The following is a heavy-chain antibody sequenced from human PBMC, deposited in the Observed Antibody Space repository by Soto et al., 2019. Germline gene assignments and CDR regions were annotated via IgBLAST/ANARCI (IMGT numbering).Heavy chain of an antibody. J-gene: IGHJ3*02. Sequence: ASVKVSCKASGYTFTGYYMHWVRQAPGQGLEWMGWINPNSGGTNYAQKFQGRVTMTRDTSISTAYMELSRLRSDDTAVYYCAGEGQLGDHDAFDIWGQGTMVTVSS. CDR2: INPNSGGT. CDR3: AGEGQLGDHDAFDI. D-gene: IGHD6-13*01. V-gene: IGHV1-2*02. CDR1: GYTFTGYY.